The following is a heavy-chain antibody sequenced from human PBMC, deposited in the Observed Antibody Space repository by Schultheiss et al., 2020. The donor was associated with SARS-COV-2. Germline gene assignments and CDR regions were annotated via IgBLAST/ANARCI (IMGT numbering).Heavy chain of an antibody. CDR3: VRARSLWFADLSTS. J-gene: IGHJ5*02. D-gene: IGHD3-10*01. CDR2: IYYSGST. CDR1: GGSISSSNYY. Sequence: SETLSLTCTVSGGSISSSNYYWSWIRQPPGKGLEWIGYIYYSGSTNYNPSLKSRVTISVDTSKNQFSLKLSSVTAADTAVYYCVRARSLWFADLSTSWGPGTLVTVSS. V-gene: IGHV4-61*05.